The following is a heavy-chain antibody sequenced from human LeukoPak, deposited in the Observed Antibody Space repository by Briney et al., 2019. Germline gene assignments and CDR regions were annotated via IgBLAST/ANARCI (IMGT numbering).Heavy chain of an antibody. D-gene: IGHD1-14*01. V-gene: IGHV4-61*02. J-gene: IGHJ6*02. CDR1: GGSISSSSYY. CDR2: IYTSGNT. CDR3: ARSRSDLMSYYYGLDV. Sequence: PSETLSLTCTVSGGSISSSSYYWSWIRQPAGKGLEWIGRIYTSGNTNYNPSLKSRVTMSVDTSKNQFSLKLSSVTAADTAVYYCARSRSDLMSYYYGLDVWGQGTTVTVSS.